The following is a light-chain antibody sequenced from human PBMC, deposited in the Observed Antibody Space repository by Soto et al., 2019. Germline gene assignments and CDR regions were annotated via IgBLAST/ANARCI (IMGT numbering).Light chain of an antibody. CDR2: GAS. Sequence: DMVLTQSPRTLSLSPGERANLACRASQSVSSSYLAWYQQKPSQAPRLLIYGASSRATGTPDRFSGSGSGTDFTLTINSLEPEDFALYYCQQYGSSPPTFGQGTKGDIK. V-gene: IGKV3-20*01. CDR1: QSVSSSY. J-gene: IGKJ1*01. CDR3: QQYGSSPPT.